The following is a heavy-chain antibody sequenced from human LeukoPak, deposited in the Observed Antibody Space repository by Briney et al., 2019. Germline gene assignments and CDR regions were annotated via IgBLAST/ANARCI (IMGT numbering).Heavy chain of an antibody. Sequence: PGGSLRLSSVASGFTFSTYGMHWVRQAPGKGLEWVAFIRSDGSIKYYADLVKGRFIISRDNSKNTLYLQMNSLRAEDTTIYYCARGGRTPFDYWGQGTLVTVSS. J-gene: IGHJ4*02. CDR1: GFTFSTYG. CDR2: IRSDGSIK. CDR3: ARGGRTPFDY. D-gene: IGHD3-16*01. V-gene: IGHV3-30*02.